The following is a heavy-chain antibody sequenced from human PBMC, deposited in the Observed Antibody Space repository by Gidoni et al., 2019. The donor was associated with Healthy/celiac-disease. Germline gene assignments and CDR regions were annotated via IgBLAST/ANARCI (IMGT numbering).Heavy chain of an antibody. CDR1: GFTFSSYA. J-gene: IGHJ6*02. CDR2: ISYDGSNK. V-gene: IGHV3-30*04. CDR3: AREGIQLNNYYYGMDV. Sequence: QVQLVESGGGVVQPGRSLRLSCAASGFTFSSYAMHWVRQAPGKGLEWVAVISYDGSNKYYADSVKGRFTISRDNSKNTLYLQMNSLRAEDTAVYYCAREGIQLNNYYYGMDVWGQGTTVTVSS. D-gene: IGHD5-18*01.